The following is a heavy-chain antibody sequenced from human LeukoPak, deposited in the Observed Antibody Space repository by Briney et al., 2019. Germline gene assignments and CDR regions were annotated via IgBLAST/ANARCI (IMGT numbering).Heavy chain of an antibody. Sequence: GGSLRLSCAASGFTFSDYYMSWIRQAPGKGLEWVSYISSSGSTIYYADSVKGRFTISRDNAKNSLYLQMNSLIAEDTAVYYCARALPIAYCGGDCPPHWGQGTLVTVSS. CDR3: ARALPIAYCGGDCPPH. V-gene: IGHV3-11*04. D-gene: IGHD2-21*02. CDR2: ISSSGSTI. CDR1: GFTFSDYY. J-gene: IGHJ4*02.